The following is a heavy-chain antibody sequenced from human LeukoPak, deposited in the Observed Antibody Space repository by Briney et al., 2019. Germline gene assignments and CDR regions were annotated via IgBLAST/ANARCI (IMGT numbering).Heavy chain of an antibody. Sequence: GGSLRLSCAASGFTFSSYGMSWVRQAPGKGLEWVSAISGSGGSTYYADSVKGRFTISRDNSKNTLYLQMNSLRAEDTAVYYCAKDRRDYYGSGRNAFDIWGQGTMVTVSS. V-gene: IGHV3-23*01. CDR1: GFTFSSYG. CDR2: ISGSGGST. D-gene: IGHD3-10*01. CDR3: AKDRRDYYGSGRNAFDI. J-gene: IGHJ3*02.